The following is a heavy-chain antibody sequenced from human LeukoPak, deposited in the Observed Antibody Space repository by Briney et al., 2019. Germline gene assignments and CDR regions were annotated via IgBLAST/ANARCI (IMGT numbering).Heavy chain of an antibody. CDR2: ISSSGSTI. V-gene: IGHV3-48*03. Sequence: PGGSLRLSCAASGFTFSSYEMNWVRQAPGKGLEGVSYISSSGSTIYYAASVKGRFTISRDNAKNSLYLQMNSLRAEDTAVYYCAELGITMIGGVWGKGPTVTISS. J-gene: IGHJ6*04. CDR1: GFTFSSYE. D-gene: IGHD3-10*02. CDR3: AELGITMIGGV.